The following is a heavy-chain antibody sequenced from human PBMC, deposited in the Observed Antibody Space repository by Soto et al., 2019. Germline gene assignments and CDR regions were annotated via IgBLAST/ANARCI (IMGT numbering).Heavy chain of an antibody. V-gene: IGHV4-59*08. CDR2: IYYSGST. D-gene: IGHD2-15*01. CDR3: ARQEYYSYYFDY. CDR1: GGSISSYY. Sequence: SETLSLTCPVSGGSISSYYWSWIRQPPGKGLEWIGYIYYSGSTNYNPSLKSRVTISVDTSKNQFSLKLSSVTAADTAVYYCARQEYYSYYFDYWGQGTLVTVSS. J-gene: IGHJ4*02.